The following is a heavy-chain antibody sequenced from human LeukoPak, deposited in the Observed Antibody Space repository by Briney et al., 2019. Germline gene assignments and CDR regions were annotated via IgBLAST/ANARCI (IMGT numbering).Heavy chain of an antibody. D-gene: IGHD6-6*01. CDR2: IIPIFGTA. V-gene: IGHV1-69*01. J-gene: IGHJ5*02. CDR3: AGSSSNWFDP. Sequence: SVKVSCKASGGTFSSYAISWVRQALGQGLEWMGGIIPIFGTANYAQKFQGRVTITADESTSTAYMELSSLRSEDTAVYYCAGSSSNWFDPWGQGTLVTVSS. CDR1: GGTFSSYA.